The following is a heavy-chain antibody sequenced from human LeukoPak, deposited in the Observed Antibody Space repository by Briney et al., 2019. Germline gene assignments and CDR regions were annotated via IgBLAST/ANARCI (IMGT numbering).Heavy chain of an antibody. J-gene: IGHJ4*02. CDR2: ISSSGSYI. V-gene: IGHV3-21*01. CDR3: AREIFWSGYYSNLHFDY. CDR1: EFTFSSYD. Sequence: GGSLRLSCAASEFTFSSYDMNWVRQAPGKGLEWVSSISSSGSYIYYADSVKGRFTISRDNAKNSLYLQMNSLRAEDTAVYYCAREIFWSGYYSNLHFDYWGQGTLVTVSS. D-gene: IGHD3-3*01.